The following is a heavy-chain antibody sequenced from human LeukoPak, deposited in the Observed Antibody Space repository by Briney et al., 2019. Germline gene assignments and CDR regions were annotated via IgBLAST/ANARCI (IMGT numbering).Heavy chain of an antibody. Sequence: SETLSLTCTVSGGSISSYYWSWIRQPPGKGLEWIGYIYYSGSTNHNPSLKSRVIISVDTSKNQFSLKLSSVTAADTAVYYCARDLGDSSGYYGISGFGYWGQGTLVTVSS. V-gene: IGHV4-59*01. D-gene: IGHD3-22*01. CDR2: IYYSGST. J-gene: IGHJ4*02. CDR1: GGSISSYY. CDR3: ARDLGDSSGYYGISGFGY.